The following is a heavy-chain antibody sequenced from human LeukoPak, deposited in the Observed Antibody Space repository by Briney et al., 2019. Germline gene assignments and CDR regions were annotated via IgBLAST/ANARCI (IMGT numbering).Heavy chain of an antibody. CDR2: IYYSGST. D-gene: IGHD6-19*01. CDR3: ARAVAGYYYGMDV. CDR1: GVSISSYY. J-gene: IGHJ6*02. Sequence: SETLSLTCTVSGVSISSYYWSWLRQPPGKGLEWIGYIYYSGSTNYNPSLKSRVTISVDTSKNQFSLKLSSVTAADTAVYYCARAVAGYYYGMDVWGQGTTVTVSS. V-gene: IGHV4-59*01.